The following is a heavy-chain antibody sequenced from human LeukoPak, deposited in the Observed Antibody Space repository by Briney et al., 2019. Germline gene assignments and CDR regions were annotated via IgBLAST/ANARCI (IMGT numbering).Heavy chain of an antibody. CDR3: ARRTDFWGGYSDY. CDR1: GGSISSSSYY. CDR2: IYYIGNT. J-gene: IGHJ4*02. Sequence: PSETLSLTWTVSGGSISSSSYYWGWIRQPPGKGLEWIGSIYYIGNTYYNPSLNSRVTISIDTSKNQFSLKLSSVTAADTAVYYCARRTDFWGGYSDYWGQGTLVTVSS. D-gene: IGHD3-3*01. V-gene: IGHV4-39*01.